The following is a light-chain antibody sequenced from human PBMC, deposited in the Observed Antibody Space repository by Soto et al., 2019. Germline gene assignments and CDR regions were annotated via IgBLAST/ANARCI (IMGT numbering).Light chain of an antibody. Sequence: NFMLTQPHSVSESPGKTVTISCTRSSGSIASDYVQWYQQRPGSAPATVIYEDNQRPSGVPDRFSGSIDSSSNSASLTISGLKTEDEADYYCQSNDSMDVVFGGGTKLTVL. J-gene: IGLJ2*01. CDR1: SGSIASDY. V-gene: IGLV6-57*04. CDR3: QSNDSMDVV. CDR2: EDN.